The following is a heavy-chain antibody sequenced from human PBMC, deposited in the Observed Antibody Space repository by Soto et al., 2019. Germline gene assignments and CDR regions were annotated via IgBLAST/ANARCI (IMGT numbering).Heavy chain of an antibody. D-gene: IGHD1-26*01. J-gene: IGHJ4*02. V-gene: IGHV4-4*02. CDR2: IFHSGST. CDR3: AHRPIVGAAI. Sequence: SETLSLTGAVFGGSISNSNWWTWVRQPPGKGLDWIGEIFHSGSTNYNSSLMGRVTISVDRANNQFPLKLSSVTAADTAVYYCAHRPIVGAAIWGQGTLVTVSS. CDR1: GGSISNSNW.